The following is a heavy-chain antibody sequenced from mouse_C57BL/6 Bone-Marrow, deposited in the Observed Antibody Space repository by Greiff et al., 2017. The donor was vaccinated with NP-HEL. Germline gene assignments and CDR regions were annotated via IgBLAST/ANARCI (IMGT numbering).Heavy chain of an antibody. CDR3: APYYYGSSYDWYFEV. V-gene: IGHV1-82*01. Sequence: VQLQQSGPELVKPGASVKISCKASGYAFSSSWMNWVKQRPGKGLEWIGRIYPGDGDTNYNGKFKGKATLTADKSSSTAYMQLSSLTSEDSAVYFCAPYYYGSSYDWYFEVWGTGTTVTVSS. CDR2: IYPGDGDT. CDR1: GYAFSSSW. J-gene: IGHJ1*03. D-gene: IGHD1-1*01.